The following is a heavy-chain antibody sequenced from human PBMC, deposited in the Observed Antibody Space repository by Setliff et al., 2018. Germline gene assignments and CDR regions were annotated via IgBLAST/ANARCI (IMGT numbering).Heavy chain of an antibody. J-gene: IGHJ3*01. Sequence: GGSLRLSCAASGFTFSDHYMDWVRQAPGKGLEWVGRTRNKAKSYSTDYAASVKGRFTMSRDDLKNSVDLQMNSLKTEDTAVYYCVRVLDYYDSNGYSVDAFDVWGQGTMVTVSS. V-gene: IGHV3-72*01. CDR3: VRVLDYYDSNGYSVDAFDV. D-gene: IGHD3-22*01. CDR1: GFTFSDHY. CDR2: TRNKAKSYST.